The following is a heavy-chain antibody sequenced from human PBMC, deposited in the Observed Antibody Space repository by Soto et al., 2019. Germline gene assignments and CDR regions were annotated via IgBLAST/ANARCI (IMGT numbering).Heavy chain of an antibody. D-gene: IGHD3-3*01. CDR2: IYYSGST. CDR1: GVSISSSSYY. Sequence: PSETLSLTCTGSGVSISSSSYYWGWIRQPPGKGLEWIGSIYYSGSTYYNPSLKSRVTISVDTSKNQFSLKLSSVTAADTAVYYCASYTIFGVVIGNWFDPWGQGTLVTVSS. J-gene: IGHJ5*02. CDR3: ASYTIFGVVIGNWFDP. V-gene: IGHV4-39*01.